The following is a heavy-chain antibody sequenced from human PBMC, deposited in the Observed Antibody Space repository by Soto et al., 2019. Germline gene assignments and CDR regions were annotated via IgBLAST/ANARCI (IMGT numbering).Heavy chain of an antibody. J-gene: IGHJ3*02. CDR1: GGSISSGGYY. Sequence: QVQLQESGPGLVKPSQTLSLTCTASGGSISSGGYYWSWIRQHPGKGLEWIGYIYYSGSTYYNPSLKSRVTISVDTSKNQFSLKLSSVTAADTAVYYCARGQYSGSGAFDIWGQGTMVTVSS. CDR3: ARGQYSGSGAFDI. CDR2: IYYSGST. D-gene: IGHD5-12*01. V-gene: IGHV4-31*03.